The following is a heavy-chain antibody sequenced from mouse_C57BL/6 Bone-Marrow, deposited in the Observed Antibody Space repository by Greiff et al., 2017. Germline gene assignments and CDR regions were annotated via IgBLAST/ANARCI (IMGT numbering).Heavy chain of an antibody. D-gene: IGHD1-1*01. V-gene: IGHV1-15*01. CDR3: TSLLRYHWYFDV. CDR2: IDPETGGT. CDR1: GYTFTDYE. J-gene: IGHJ1*03. Sequence: QVQLQQSGAELVRPGASVTLSCKASGYTFTDYEMHWVKQTPVHGLEWIGVIDPETGGTAYNQKFKGKAILTADKSSSTAYMELRSLTSEDPAVYYCTSLLRYHWYFDVWGTGTTVTGAS.